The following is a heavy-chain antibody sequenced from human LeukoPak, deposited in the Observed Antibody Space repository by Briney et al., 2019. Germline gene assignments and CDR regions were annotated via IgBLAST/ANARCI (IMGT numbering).Heavy chain of an antibody. J-gene: IGHJ4*02. Sequence: GESLKISCKGSGYSFTSYWIGWVRQMPGKGLEWMGIIYPGDSDTRYSPSFQGQVTISADKSMSTAYLHWSSLKASDSAMYYCTRHPGHSYGYWREGPDDWGQRALVSASS. D-gene: IGHD5-18*01. V-gene: IGHV5-51*01. CDR1: GYSFTSYW. CDR3: TRHPGHSYGYWREGPDD. CDR2: IYPGDSDT.